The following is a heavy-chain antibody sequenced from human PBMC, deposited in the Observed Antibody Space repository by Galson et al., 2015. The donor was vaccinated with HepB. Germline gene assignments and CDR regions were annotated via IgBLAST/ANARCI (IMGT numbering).Heavy chain of an antibody. CDR2: ISMSAKYI. V-gene: IGHV3-21*01. CDR3: ARVDYGGNEDY. CDR1: GFTFSSHT. J-gene: IGHJ4*02. D-gene: IGHD4-23*01. Sequence: SLRLSCAASGFTFSSHTMNWVRQAPGKGLEWVSSISMSAKYIYYADSVKGRFTISRDNAKNSLYLQMDSLRAEDTAVYYCARVDYGGNEDYWGQGTLVTVSS.